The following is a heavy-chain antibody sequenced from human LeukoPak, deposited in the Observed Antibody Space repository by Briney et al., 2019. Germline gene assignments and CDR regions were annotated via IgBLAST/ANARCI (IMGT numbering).Heavy chain of an antibody. J-gene: IGHJ4*02. CDR1: GFTFYSYG. V-gene: IGHV3-23*01. CDR3: VKDDNSGWFPPLDF. CDR2: INRSGDST. Sequence: PGGSLRLSCAASGFTFYSYGMNWVRQAPGKGLEWVSGINRSGDSTSYADSVKGRFTISRDNSKNTLYLQMNSLRAEDTAVYYCVKDDNSGWFPPLDFWGQGTLVTVPS. D-gene: IGHD6-19*01.